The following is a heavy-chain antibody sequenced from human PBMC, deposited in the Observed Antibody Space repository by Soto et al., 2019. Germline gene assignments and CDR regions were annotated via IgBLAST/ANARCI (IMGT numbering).Heavy chain of an antibody. J-gene: IGHJ4*02. D-gene: IGHD2-2*02. CDR3: ARILCSSTSCYTFDY. CDR2: MRQDGSEK. V-gene: IGHV3-7*03. CDR1: GFTFSSYW. Sequence: HLGGSLRLSCAASGFTFSSYWMSWVRQAPGKGLEWVANMRQDGSEKYYVDSVKGRFTISRDNAKNSLYLQMNSLRAEDTAVYYCARILCSSTSCYTFDYWGQGTLVAVSS.